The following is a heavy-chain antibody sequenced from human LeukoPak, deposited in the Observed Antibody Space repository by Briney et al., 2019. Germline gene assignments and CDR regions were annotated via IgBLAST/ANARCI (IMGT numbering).Heavy chain of an antibody. J-gene: IGHJ4*02. CDR3: VRDRVGPDY. Sequence: AGGSLRLSCAASGFTFSSAWMHWVRQAPGTGLVWVSRITDDATTTYVDSVKGRFTISRDNAKNILYLQMNSLRAEDTAVYYCVRDRVGPDYWGQGTLVTVSS. CDR2: ITDDATT. D-gene: IGHD1-26*01. V-gene: IGHV3-74*03. CDR1: GFTFSSAW.